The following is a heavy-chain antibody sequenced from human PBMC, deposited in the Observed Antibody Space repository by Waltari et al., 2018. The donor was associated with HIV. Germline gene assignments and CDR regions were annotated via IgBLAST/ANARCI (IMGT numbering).Heavy chain of an antibody. CDR1: GYTFTSYG. CDR3: ARDVVVVVAARPGYYYGMDV. CDR2: IGAYNGNT. Sequence: QVQLVQSGAEVKKPGASVKVSCKASGYTFTSYGISWVRQAPGQGLEWMGWIGAYNGNTNYAQKLQGRVTMTTDTSTSTAYMELRSLRSDDTAVYYCARDVVVVVAARPGYYYGMDVWGQGTTVTVSS. J-gene: IGHJ6*02. V-gene: IGHV1-18*01. D-gene: IGHD2-15*01.